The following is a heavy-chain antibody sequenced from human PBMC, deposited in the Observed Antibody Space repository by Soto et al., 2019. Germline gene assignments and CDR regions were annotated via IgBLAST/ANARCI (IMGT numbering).Heavy chain of an antibody. CDR1: GGSISSGGYY. J-gene: IGHJ4*02. D-gene: IGHD3-22*01. CDR3: ARTRDSSGYYFFDY. CDR2: IYYSGST. V-gene: IGHV4-31*03. Sequence: SETLSLTCTVSGGSISSGGYYWSWIRQHPGKGLEWIGYIYYSGSTYYNPSLKSRVTISVDTSKNQFSLKLSSVTAADTAVYYCARTRDSSGYYFFDYWGQGTLVTVSS.